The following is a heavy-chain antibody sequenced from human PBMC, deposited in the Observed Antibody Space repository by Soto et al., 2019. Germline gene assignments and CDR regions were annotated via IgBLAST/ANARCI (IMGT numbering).Heavy chain of an antibody. CDR2: IIPIFGTA. V-gene: IGHV1-69*12. CDR3: ARDRGPRSGYSPYWFDP. J-gene: IGHJ5*02. CDR1: GGTFSSYA. Sequence: QVQLVQSGAEVKKPGSSVKVSCKASGGTFSSYAITWVRQAPGQGLEWMGGIIPIFGTANYAQKFQGRVKITAYESTSTAYLELSSLRSEDTAVYYCARDRGPRSGYSPYWFDPWGQGTLVTVSS. D-gene: IGHD3-3*01.